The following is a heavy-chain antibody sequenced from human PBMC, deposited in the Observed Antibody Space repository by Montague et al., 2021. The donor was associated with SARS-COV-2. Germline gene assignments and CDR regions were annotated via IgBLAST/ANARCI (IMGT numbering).Heavy chain of an antibody. CDR1: GFEFSRYW. CDR2: IKNDGRTT. D-gene: IGHD3-16*01. J-gene: IGHJ3*01. Sequence: SLRLSCAASGFEFSRYWIHWVRQVPGKGLVWLSSIKNDGRTTGYADSVKGRFTISRDNAKNTVYLRTNSVTVDDTALYYCAREEASDYPDAFDLWGQGTLVTVSS. V-gene: IGHV3-74*01. CDR3: AREEASDYPDAFDL.